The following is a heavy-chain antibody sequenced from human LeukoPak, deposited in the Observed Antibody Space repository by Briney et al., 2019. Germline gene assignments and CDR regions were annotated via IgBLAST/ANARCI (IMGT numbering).Heavy chain of an antibody. CDR1: GFTFSSYW. D-gene: IGHD5-24*01. CDR2: IKADGTGK. Sequence: GGSLRLSCAASGFTFSSYWMSWVRQAPGMGLERVANIKADGTGKYYVDSVRGRFSISRDNAKNSLYLELNSLRAEDTGVYFCARDRGWQQFDYWGQGTLVTVSS. CDR3: ARDRGWQQFDY. J-gene: IGHJ4*01. V-gene: IGHV3-7*01.